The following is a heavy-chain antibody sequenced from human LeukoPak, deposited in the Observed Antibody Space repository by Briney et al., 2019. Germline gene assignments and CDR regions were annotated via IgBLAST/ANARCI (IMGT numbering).Heavy chain of an antibody. D-gene: IGHD1-7*01. J-gene: IGHJ4*02. CDR3: ARGRRSLTGTTYTRFDY. Sequence: PSETLSLTCAAYGGSFSGYYWSWIRQPPGKGLEWIGEINHSGSTNYNPSLKSRVTISVDTSKNQFSLKLSSVTAADTAVYYCARGRRSLTGTTYTRFDYWGQGTLVTVSS. CDR1: GGSFSGYY. CDR2: INHSGST. V-gene: IGHV4-34*01.